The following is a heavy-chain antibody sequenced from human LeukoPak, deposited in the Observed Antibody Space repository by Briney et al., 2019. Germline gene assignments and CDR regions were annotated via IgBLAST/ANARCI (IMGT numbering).Heavy chain of an antibody. CDR1: GFTFSGYW. J-gene: IGHJ4*02. CDR2: INNDGSYT. CDR3: AKAALWFGELLYYFDY. D-gene: IGHD3-10*01. V-gene: IGHV3-74*01. Sequence: GGSLRLSCAASGFTFSGYWMHWVRQAPGKGLVWVSRINNDGSYTSYADSVKGRFTISRDNSKNTLYLQMNSLRAEDTAVYYCAKAALWFGELLYYFDYWGQGTLVTVSS.